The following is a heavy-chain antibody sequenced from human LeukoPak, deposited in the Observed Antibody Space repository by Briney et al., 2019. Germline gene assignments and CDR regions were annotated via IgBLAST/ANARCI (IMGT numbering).Heavy chain of an antibody. D-gene: IGHD6-19*01. V-gene: IGHV3-30*04. CDR2: ISYIGGNK. CDR1: GLHFSNYA. Sequence: GGSLRLSCSASGLHFSNYAMHLVRQAPGKGLEWVAFISYIGGNKYYADSVKGRFTISRDNSKNTLYLQMNSLRAEDTAVYYCARSIAVAGTPFDYWGEGTLVTVSS. CDR3: ARSIAVAGTPFDY. J-gene: IGHJ4*02.